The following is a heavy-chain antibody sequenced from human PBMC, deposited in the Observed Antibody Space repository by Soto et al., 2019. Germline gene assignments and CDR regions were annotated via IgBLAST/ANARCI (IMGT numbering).Heavy chain of an antibody. V-gene: IGHV3-23*01. CDR1: GFTFSSYA. CDR3: AKLVASGTAY. J-gene: IGHJ4*02. D-gene: IGHD2-15*01. Sequence: EVPVLESGGGLVQPGGSLRLSCAASGFTFSSYAMIWVRQAPGKGLEWVSAISHNGAGTYYADSVKGRFTISRDNSKNTLYLQMNSLRAEDTAVYYCAKLVASGTAYWGQGTLVTVSS. CDR2: ISHNGAGT.